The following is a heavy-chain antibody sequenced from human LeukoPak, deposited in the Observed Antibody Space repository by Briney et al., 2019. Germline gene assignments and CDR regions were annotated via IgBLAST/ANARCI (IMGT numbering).Heavy chain of an antibody. J-gene: IGHJ4*02. V-gene: IGHV5-51*01. CDR1: GYSFTSYW. Sequence: GESLKISCKGSGYSFTSYWIGWVRQMPGKGLEWMGIIYPGDSDTRYSPSFQGQVTISADKSISTAYLQWSSLKASDTAMYYCASSRYYGDYYDLKDTPPFDYWGQGTLVTVSS. CDR2: IYPGDSDT. CDR3: ASSRYYGDYYDLKDTPPFDY. D-gene: IGHD4-17*01.